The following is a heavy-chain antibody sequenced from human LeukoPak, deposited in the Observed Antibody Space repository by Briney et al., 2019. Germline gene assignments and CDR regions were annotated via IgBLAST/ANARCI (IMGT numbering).Heavy chain of an antibody. V-gene: IGHV4-59*12. D-gene: IGHD1-26*01. CDR1: GGSISSYY. CDR2: IYYSGST. Sequence: PSETLSLTCTVSGGSISSYYWSWIRQPPGKGLEWIGYIYYSGSTNYNPSLKSRVTISVDTSKNQFSLKLSSVTAADTAVYYCARVKWELPEYYFDYWGQGTLVTVSS. CDR3: ARVKWELPEYYFDY. J-gene: IGHJ4*02.